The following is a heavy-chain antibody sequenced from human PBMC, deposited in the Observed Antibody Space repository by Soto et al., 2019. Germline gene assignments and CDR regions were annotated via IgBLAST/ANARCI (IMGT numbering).Heavy chain of an antibody. J-gene: IGHJ6*02. CDR1: GFTFSNAW. Sequence: GGSLRLSCAASGFTFSNAWMNWVRQAPGKGLEWVGRIKSKTDGGTTDYAAPVKGRFTISRDDSKNTLYLQMNSLKTEDTAGYYCTTGDSVLQVGSPPYYFYGMDVWGQGTTDAVFS. CDR2: IKSKTDGGTT. CDR3: TTGDSVLQVGSPPYYFYGMDV. D-gene: IGHD2-15*01. V-gene: IGHV3-15*07.